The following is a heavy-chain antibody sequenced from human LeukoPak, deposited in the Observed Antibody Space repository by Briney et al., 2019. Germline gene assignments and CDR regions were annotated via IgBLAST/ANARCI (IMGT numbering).Heavy chain of an antibody. J-gene: IGHJ5*01. Sequence: GGSQRLSCVASGFTFSSHAMDWVRQAPGKGLEWVSAISGSGGNTYYADSVKGRFTISRDHSKTTLFLQMNSLRAEDTAVYYCAKDLHDYGNYVGGFDSWGQGTLV. V-gene: IGHV3-23*01. CDR2: ISGSGGNT. CDR1: GFTFSSHA. CDR3: AKDLHDYGNYVGGFDS. D-gene: IGHD4-11*01.